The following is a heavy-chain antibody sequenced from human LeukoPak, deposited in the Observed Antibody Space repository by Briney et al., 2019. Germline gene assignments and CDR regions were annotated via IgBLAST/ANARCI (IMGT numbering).Heavy chain of an antibody. V-gene: IGHV4-59*12. Sequence: SETLSLTCTVSGGSISSYYWSWIRQPPGKGLEWIGYIYYSGSTNYNPSLKSRVTMSVDTSKNQFSLKLSSVTAADTAVYYCARDPWGDYYYFDYWGQGTLVTVSS. CDR1: GGSISSYY. J-gene: IGHJ4*02. D-gene: IGHD4-17*01. CDR3: ARDPWGDYYYFDY. CDR2: IYYSGST.